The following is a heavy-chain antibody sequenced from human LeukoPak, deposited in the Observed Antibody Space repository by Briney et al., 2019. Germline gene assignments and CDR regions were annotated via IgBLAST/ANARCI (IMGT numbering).Heavy chain of an antibody. CDR2: IYISGST. CDR1: GGSISSYY. J-gene: IGHJ5*02. D-gene: IGHD3-9*01. CDR3: ARQDVLRYFDWLPSGGWFDT. V-gene: IGHV4-4*07. Sequence: SETLSLTCTVSGGSISSYYWSWIRQPAGKGLEWIGRIYISGSTNYNPSLKSRVTMSVDTSKNQFSLKLSSVTAANTAVYYCARQDVLRYFDWLPSGGWFDTWGQGTLVTVSS.